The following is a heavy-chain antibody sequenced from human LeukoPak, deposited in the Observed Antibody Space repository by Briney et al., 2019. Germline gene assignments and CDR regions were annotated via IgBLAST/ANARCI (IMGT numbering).Heavy chain of an antibody. V-gene: IGHV1-69*13. CDR3: AKSLGYCSGGTCYPHFDY. Sequence: ASVKVSCKASGGTFSNYAISWVRQAPGQGLEWMGGIIPIFGTANYAQKFQGRVTITADESTSTAYMELSSLRSEDTAVYYCAKSLGYCSGGTCYPHFDYWGQGTLVTVSS. CDR1: GGTFSNYA. CDR2: IIPIFGTA. J-gene: IGHJ4*02. D-gene: IGHD2-15*01.